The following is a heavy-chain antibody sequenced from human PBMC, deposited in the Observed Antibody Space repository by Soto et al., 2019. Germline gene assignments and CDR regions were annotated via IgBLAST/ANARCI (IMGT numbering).Heavy chain of an antibody. J-gene: IGHJ4*02. V-gene: IGHV3-30-3*01. CDR1: GFTFSSYA. CDR3: ARGFTVYAIVDYFDY. Sequence: VQLVESGGGVVQPGRSLRLSCAASGFTFSSYAMHWVRQAPGKGLEWVAVISYDGSNKYYADSVKGRFTISRDNSKNTLYLQMNSLRAEDTAVYYCARGFTVYAIVDYFDYWGQGTLVTVSS. D-gene: IGHD2-8*01. CDR2: ISYDGSNK.